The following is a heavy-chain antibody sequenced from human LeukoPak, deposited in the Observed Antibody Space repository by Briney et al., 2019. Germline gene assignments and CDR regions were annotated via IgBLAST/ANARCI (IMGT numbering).Heavy chain of an antibody. CDR3: ARDLVVATGPDY. J-gene: IGHJ4*02. V-gene: IGHV3-30*02. CDR1: GFTLSSFG. CDR2: IRYDGSNK. D-gene: IGHD5-12*01. Sequence: GGSLRLSCAASGFTLSSFGMHWVSQAPGKGLEWVAFIRYDGSNKYYADSVKGRFTISRDNAKNTLYLQMNSLRAEDTAVYYCARDLVVATGPDYWGQGTLVTVSS.